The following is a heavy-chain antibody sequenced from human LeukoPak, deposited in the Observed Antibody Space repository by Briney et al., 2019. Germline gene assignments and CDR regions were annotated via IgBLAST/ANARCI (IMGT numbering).Heavy chain of an antibody. D-gene: IGHD3-22*01. CDR2: INPSDGRT. J-gene: IGHJ3*02. V-gene: IGHV1-46*01. Sequence: ASVKVSCKASGYTFTSYYMHWVRQAPGQGLEWIGIINPSDGRTSYAQKFQGRVTMTRDTSTSTVYMELSSLRSEDTAVYYCARVPSLGIGYDSSGYYPNAFDIWGQGTMVTVSS. CDR1: GYTFTSYY. CDR3: ARVPSLGIGYDSSGYYPNAFDI.